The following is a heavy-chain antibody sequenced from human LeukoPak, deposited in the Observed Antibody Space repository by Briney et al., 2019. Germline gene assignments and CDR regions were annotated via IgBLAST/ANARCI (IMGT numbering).Heavy chain of an antibody. CDR1: GFTFSNSW. D-gene: IGHD2-2*01. J-gene: IGHJ5*02. CDR2: INSDGGNT. CDR3: TRAYQQHLINWLDP. V-gene: IGHV3-74*03. Sequence: GGSLRLSCAASGFTFSNSWTHWVRQAPGKGLEWVARINSDGGNTAYADSVKGRFTISRDNAKNTLFLQMNSLRVEDTAEYYCTRAYQQHLINWLDPWGQGTLVTVSS.